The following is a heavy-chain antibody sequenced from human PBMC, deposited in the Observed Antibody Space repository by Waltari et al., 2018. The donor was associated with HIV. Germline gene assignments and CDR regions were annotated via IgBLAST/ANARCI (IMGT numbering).Heavy chain of an antibody. CDR2: IIRVFEAT. CDR1: GGRFRSNA. Sequence: QEQLVQSGAEVKKPGSSVTVSCKASGGRFRSNAISWVRQAPGQGLEWMGSIIRVFEATSYAQKFHGRLTISADESTSTVFMELSSLSFDDTAVYYCARGSSGSYRWFDPWGHGTLVTVSS. V-gene: IGHV1-69*18. CDR3: ARGSSGSYRWFDP. D-gene: IGHD1-26*01. J-gene: IGHJ5*02.